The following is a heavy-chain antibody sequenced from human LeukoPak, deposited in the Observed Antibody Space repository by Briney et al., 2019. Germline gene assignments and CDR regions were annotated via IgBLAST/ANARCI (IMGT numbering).Heavy chain of an antibody. CDR2: ISYDGSNK. V-gene: IGHV3-30*01. D-gene: IGHD6-6*01. J-gene: IGHJ4*02. Sequence: GRSLRLSCAASGFTFSSYAMHWVRQAPGKGLEWVAVISYDGSNKYYADSVEGRFTISRDNSKNTLYLQMNSLRAEDTAVYYCAPPYSSFITNWGQGTLVTVSS. CDR1: GFTFSSYA. CDR3: APPYSSFITN.